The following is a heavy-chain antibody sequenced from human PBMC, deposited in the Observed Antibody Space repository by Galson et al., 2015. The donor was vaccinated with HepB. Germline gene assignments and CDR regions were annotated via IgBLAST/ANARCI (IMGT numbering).Heavy chain of an antibody. Sequence: PALVKPTQTLTLTCTFSGFSLSTSGVGVGWIRQPPGKALEWLALIYWNDDKHYSPLLKSRLTVTKDTSKNQVVLTMTNMDPVDTATYYCAHRIFGVVTYGFWGQGTLVTVSS. V-gene: IGHV2-5*01. CDR2: IYWNDDK. D-gene: IGHD3-3*01. CDR1: GFSLSTSGVG. J-gene: IGHJ4*02. CDR3: AHRIFGVVTYGF.